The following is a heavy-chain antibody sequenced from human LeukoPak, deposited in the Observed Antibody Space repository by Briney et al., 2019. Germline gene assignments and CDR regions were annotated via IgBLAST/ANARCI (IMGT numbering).Heavy chain of an antibody. CDR3: ARGIVVVPAAINQQVDY. D-gene: IGHD2-2*01. CDR1: GGSISSSSYY. CDR2: IYYSGST. Sequence: PSETLSLTCTVSGGSISSSSYYWGWIRQPPGKGLEWIGSIYYSGSTYYNPSLKSRVTISVDTSKNQFSLKLSSVTAADTAVYYCARGIVVVPAAINQQVDYWGQGTLVTVSS. V-gene: IGHV4-39*07. J-gene: IGHJ4*02.